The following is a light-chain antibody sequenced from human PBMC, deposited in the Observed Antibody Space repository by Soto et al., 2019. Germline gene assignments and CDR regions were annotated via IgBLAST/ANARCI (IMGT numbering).Light chain of an antibody. CDR3: LIYYGGAWV. Sequence: QAVVTQEPSLTVSPGGTVTLTCASNTGAVTSNYFPNWFQQKPGQAPRALIYGASDKYSWTPARFSGSLLGGKAALTLSGVQPEDEAEYYCLIYYGGAWVFGGGTKVTVL. CDR1: TGAVTSNYF. V-gene: IGLV7-43*01. J-gene: IGLJ3*02. CDR2: GAS.